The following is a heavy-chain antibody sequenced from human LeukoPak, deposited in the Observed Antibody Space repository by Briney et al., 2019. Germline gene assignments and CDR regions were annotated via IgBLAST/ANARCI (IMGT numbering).Heavy chain of an antibody. Sequence: GGSLRLSCSASGFTFTDYYMSWIRQAPGKGLEWVSYISPSGTVIYYGDSVKGRFTISRDNAKKSLYLQMNSLRAEDTAVYYCARDYDILTGYYSRYYYYYGMDVWGQGTTVTVSS. V-gene: IGHV3-11*01. J-gene: IGHJ6*02. CDR3: ARDYDILTGYYSRYYYYYGMDV. CDR2: ISPSGTVI. CDR1: GFTFTDYY. D-gene: IGHD3-9*01.